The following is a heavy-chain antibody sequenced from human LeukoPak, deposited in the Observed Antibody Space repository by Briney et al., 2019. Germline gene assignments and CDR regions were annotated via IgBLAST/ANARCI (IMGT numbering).Heavy chain of an antibody. CDR2: ISGGGGTT. V-gene: IGHV3-23*01. Sequence: PGGFLTLSCAASGFVFKSYVMSWIRQAPGKGLEWVSTISGGGGTTYYADSVKGRFTISRDNAKNTLSLQMNSLRAEDTAVYFCTRAPHFSDSWGQGTQVTVSS. CDR3: TRAPHFSDS. D-gene: IGHD2/OR15-2a*01. J-gene: IGHJ5*01. CDR1: GFVFKSYV.